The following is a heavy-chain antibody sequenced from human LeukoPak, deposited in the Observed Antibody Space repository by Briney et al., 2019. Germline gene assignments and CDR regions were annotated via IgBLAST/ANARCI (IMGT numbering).Heavy chain of an antibody. CDR1: GFTFDDYA. V-gene: IGHV3-43D*04. J-gene: IGHJ6*03. CDR2: ISWDGGST. CDR3: AKGFNYDPYYYMDV. Sequence: QPGGSLRLSCAASGFTFDDYAMHWVRQAPGKGLGWGSLISWDGGSTYYADSVKGRFTISRDNSKNSLYLQMNSLRAEDTALYYCAKGFNYDPYYYMDVWGKGTTITVSS. D-gene: IGHD3-3*01.